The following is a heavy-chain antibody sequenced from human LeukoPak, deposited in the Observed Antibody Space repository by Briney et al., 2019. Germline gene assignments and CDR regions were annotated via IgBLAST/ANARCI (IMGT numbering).Heavy chain of an antibody. D-gene: IGHD1-14*01. J-gene: IGHJ4*02. V-gene: IGHV4-34*01. CDR3: HTSPRGEPRSSRARDY. Sequence: SETLSLTCAVYGGSFSGYYWSWIRQPPGKGLEWIGEINHSGSTNYNPSLKSRVTISVDTSKNQLSLKLSSVTAADTAVYYCHTSPRGEPRSSRARDYWGQGTLVTVSS. CDR2: INHSGST. CDR1: GGSFSGYY.